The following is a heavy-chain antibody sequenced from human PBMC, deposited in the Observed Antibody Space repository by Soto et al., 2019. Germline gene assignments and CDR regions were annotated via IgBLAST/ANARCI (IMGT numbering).Heavy chain of an antibody. D-gene: IGHD3-22*01. Sequence: QVQLVQSGAEVKKPGSSVKISYKASGDTFSSYAISWVRRAPGQGLEWMGGIIPMFGTANYAQKFKGRVTITAGESTSTVYMELTSLRSEDTAVYYCARVGPAHYYDSSGYYSPLDYWGQGTLVTVSS. CDR3: ARVGPAHYYDSSGYYSPLDY. CDR2: IIPMFGTA. J-gene: IGHJ4*02. CDR1: GDTFSSYA. V-gene: IGHV1-69*01.